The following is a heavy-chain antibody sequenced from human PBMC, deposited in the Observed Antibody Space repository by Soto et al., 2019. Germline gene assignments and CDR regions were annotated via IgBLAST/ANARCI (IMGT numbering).Heavy chain of an antibody. CDR3: AKAGHLYSYGFY. D-gene: IGHD5-18*01. CDR1: GYTLTELS. Sequence: ASVKVSCKVSGYTLTELSMHWVRQAPGKGLEWMGGFDPEDGETIYAQKFQGRVTMTEDTSTDTAYMELSSLRSEDTAVYYCAKAGHLYSYGFYWGQGTLVTVYS. CDR2: FDPEDGET. J-gene: IGHJ4*02. V-gene: IGHV1-24*01.